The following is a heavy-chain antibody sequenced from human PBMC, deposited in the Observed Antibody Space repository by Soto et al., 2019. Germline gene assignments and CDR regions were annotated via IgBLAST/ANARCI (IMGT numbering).Heavy chain of an antibody. CDR3: ARDCTVTIFGVVTYGMDV. J-gene: IGHJ6*02. CDR1: GYTFTNYG. CDR2: ISGYNGYT. V-gene: IGHV1-18*01. D-gene: IGHD3-3*01. Sequence: ASVKVSCKASGYTFTNYGVSWVRQAPGQGLEWMGWISGYNGYTNYAQKLQGRVTMTTDTSTSTAYMELRSLTSDDTAVYYCARDCTVTIFGVVTYGMDVWGQGTTVTVSS.